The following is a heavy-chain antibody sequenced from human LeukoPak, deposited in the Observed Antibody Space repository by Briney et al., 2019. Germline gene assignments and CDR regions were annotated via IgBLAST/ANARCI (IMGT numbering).Heavy chain of an antibody. CDR1: GFTVSSNY. D-gene: IGHD2/OR15-2a*01. CDR3: ARDSMEHPGGDAFDI. V-gene: IGHV3-53*01. J-gene: IGHJ3*02. CDR2: MYVGGKT. Sequence: GGSLRLSCGASGFTVSSNYMSWVRQAPGKGLEWVSVMYVGGKTNYADSVKGRFTISRDNSKNTVFLQMNSLRVDDTAVYFCARDSMEHPGGDAFDIWGQGTMVTVSS.